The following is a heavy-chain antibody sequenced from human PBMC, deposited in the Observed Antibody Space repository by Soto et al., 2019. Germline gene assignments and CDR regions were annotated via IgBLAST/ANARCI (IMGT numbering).Heavy chain of an antibody. D-gene: IGHD3-22*01. J-gene: IGHJ5*02. Sequence: ASVKVSCKASGYTFTGYYMHWVRQAPGQGLEWMGWINPNSGGTNYAQKFQGRVTMTRDTSISTAYMELSRLRSDDTAVYYCARAYYPTYYYDSSGYYPFDPWGQGTLVTVSS. CDR2: INPNSGGT. V-gene: IGHV1-2*02. CDR3: ARAYYPTYYYDSSGYYPFDP. CDR1: GYTFTGYY.